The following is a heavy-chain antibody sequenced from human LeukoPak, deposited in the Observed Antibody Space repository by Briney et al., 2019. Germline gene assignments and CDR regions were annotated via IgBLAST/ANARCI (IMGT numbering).Heavy chain of an antibody. J-gene: IGHJ4*02. CDR3: ARVTGYSGYPLGPTAH. V-gene: IGHV1-18*04. Sequence: ASVKVSCKASGYTFTIYGISWVRQAPGQGLEWMGWISAYNGNTNYAQKLQGRVTMTTDTSTSTAYMELRSLRSDDTAVYYCARVTGYSGYPLGPTAHWGQGTLVTVSS. D-gene: IGHD5-12*01. CDR2: ISAYNGNT. CDR1: GYTFTIYG.